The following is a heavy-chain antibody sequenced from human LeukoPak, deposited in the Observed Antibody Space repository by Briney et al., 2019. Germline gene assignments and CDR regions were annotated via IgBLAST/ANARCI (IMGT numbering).Heavy chain of an antibody. Sequence: HTGGSLRLSCAASGFTFSSYWMHWVRQAPGKGLVWVSRINSDGSKTSYADSVKGRFTISRDNAKNTLYLQMNSLRAEDTAVYYCARDLNFDYYYYGMDVWGQGTTVTVSS. J-gene: IGHJ6*02. CDR2: INSDGSKT. CDR1: GFTFSSYW. CDR3: ARDLNFDYYYYGMDV. D-gene: IGHD1-20*01. V-gene: IGHV3-74*01.